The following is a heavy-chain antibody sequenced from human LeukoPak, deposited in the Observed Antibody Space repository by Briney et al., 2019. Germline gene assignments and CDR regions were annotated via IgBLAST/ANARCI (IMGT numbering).Heavy chain of an antibody. CDR2: ISASGDKT. J-gene: IGHJ6*02. V-gene: IGHV3-23*01. Sequence: AGGSLRLSCEVSGFTFRSYDMAWVRQAPGKGLEWVSGISASGDKTSYADSVKGRFTSSRDNAKNSFFLQMNSLRAGDTAVYYCARENVLAVAGKNYYYGMDVWGQGITVTVSS. D-gene: IGHD6-19*01. CDR3: ARENVLAVAGKNYYYGMDV. CDR1: GFTFRSYD.